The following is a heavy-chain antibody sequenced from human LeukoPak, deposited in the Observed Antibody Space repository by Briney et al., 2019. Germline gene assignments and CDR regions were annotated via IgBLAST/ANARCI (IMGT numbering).Heavy chain of an antibody. J-gene: IGHJ4*02. CDR1: GYTFTGYY. CDR3: ARVPNSSGWYYFDY. CDR2: INPNSGGT. V-gene: IGHV1-2*02. D-gene: IGHD6-19*01. Sequence: ASVKVSCKASGYTFTGYYMHWVRQAPGRGLEWMGWINPNSGGTNYAQKFQGRVTMTRDTSISTAYMELSRLRSDDTAVYYCARVPNSSGWYYFDYWGQGTLVTVSS.